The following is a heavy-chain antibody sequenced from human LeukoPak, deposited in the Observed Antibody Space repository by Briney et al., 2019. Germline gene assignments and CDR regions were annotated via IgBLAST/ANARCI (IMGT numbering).Heavy chain of an antibody. Sequence: PGGSLRLSCAASGFTFSSYAMSWVRQAPGKGLEWVSAISGSGGSTYYADSVKGRFIISRDNSKNTLYLQMNSLRAEDTAIYYCAKCRGWDSSGWPIDHWGQGTLVTVSS. V-gene: IGHV3-23*01. D-gene: IGHD6-19*01. J-gene: IGHJ4*02. CDR3: AKCRGWDSSGWPIDH. CDR1: GFTFSSYA. CDR2: ISGSGGST.